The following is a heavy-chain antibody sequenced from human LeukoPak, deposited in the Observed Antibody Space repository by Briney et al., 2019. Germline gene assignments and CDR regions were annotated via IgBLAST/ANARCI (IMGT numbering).Heavy chain of an antibody. CDR3: ASVKGSSSSRD. CDR2: INHSGST. J-gene: IGHJ4*02. D-gene: IGHD6-13*01. Sequence: PSETLSLTCAVYGGSFSGYYWSWLRQPPGKGLEWIGEINHSGSTNYNPSLKSRLTISVDTSKNQFSRKLSSVTAADTAVYYCASVKGSSSSRDWGQGALVTVSS. CDR1: GGSFSGYY. V-gene: IGHV4-34*01.